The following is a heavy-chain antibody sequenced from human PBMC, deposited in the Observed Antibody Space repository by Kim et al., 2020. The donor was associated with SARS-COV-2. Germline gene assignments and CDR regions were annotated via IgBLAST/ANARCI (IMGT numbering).Heavy chain of an antibody. CDR2: INTNTGNP. CDR1: GYTFTRYG. J-gene: IGHJ5*02. V-gene: IGHV7-4-1*02. D-gene: IGHD6-13*01. CDR3: AREDAYSSSEDNWFDP. Sequence: ASVKVSCKASGYTFTRYGMNWVRQAPGQGLEWIGWINTNTGNPTYAQGFTGRFVFSLDTSVSTAYLQISSLKAEDIGVYYCAREDAYSSSEDNWFDPWGQGTLVTVSS.